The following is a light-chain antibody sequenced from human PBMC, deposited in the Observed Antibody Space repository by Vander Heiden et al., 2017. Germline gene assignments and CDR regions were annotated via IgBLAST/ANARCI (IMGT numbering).Light chain of an antibody. CDR1: QTVLYSSNNKNY. V-gene: IGKV4-1*01. J-gene: IGKJ2*01. CDR2: WAS. CDR3: QQYYTTPYT. Sequence: DIVLTQSPDSLAVSLGEWATINCKSSQTVLYSSNNKNYLVWYQQKPGQPPKLLIYWASTWESGVPYRFSGSASGTDFTLTISSLQAEDVAVYYCQQYYTTPYTFGQGTKLEIK.